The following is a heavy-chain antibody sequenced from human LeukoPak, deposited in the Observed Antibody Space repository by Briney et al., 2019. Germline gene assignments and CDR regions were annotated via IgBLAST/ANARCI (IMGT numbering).Heavy chain of an antibody. D-gene: IGHD3-16*01. CDR1: GGVITSFY. V-gene: IGHV4-59*08. Sequence: PSETLSLTCSASGGVITSFYWSWIRQSRGKGLECIGSMFSSGSANYNPSLNSRVTMSVDRSQSLFSLRLASVNAADTAIYYCATLGGSIDYWGQGTLVAVSS. CDR3: ATLGGSIDY. CDR2: MFSSGSA. J-gene: IGHJ4*02.